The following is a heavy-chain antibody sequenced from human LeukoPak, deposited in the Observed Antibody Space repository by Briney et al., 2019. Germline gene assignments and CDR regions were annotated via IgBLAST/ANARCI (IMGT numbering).Heavy chain of an antibody. CDR1: GFTFSSYW. V-gene: IGHV3-74*01. J-gene: IGHJ4*02. Sequence: PGGSLRLSCAASGFTFSSYWMHWVRQAPGKGLVWVSRINSDGSSTSYADSVKGRFTISRDNSKNTLYLQMNSLRAEDTAVYYCAKVRNRIRVADIVVVPAAIIYFDYWGQGTLVTVSS. CDR3: AKVRNRIRVADIVVVPAAIIYFDY. CDR2: INSDGSST. D-gene: IGHD2-2*01.